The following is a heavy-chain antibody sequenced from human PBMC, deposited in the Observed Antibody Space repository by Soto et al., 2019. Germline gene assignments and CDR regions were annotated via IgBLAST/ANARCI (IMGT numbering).Heavy chain of an antibody. CDR1: GFTFSSYG. Sequence: QVQLVESGGGVVQPGRSLRLSCAASGFTFSSYGMHWVRQAPGKGQEWVAGIWYDGSNKYYADSVKGRFTISRDNSKNTLYLQMNSLRAEDTAVYYCARDGYCSGGSCYSVPVFDYWGQGTLVTVSS. CDR3: ARDGYCSGGSCYSVPVFDY. D-gene: IGHD2-15*01. V-gene: IGHV3-33*01. J-gene: IGHJ4*02. CDR2: IWYDGSNK.